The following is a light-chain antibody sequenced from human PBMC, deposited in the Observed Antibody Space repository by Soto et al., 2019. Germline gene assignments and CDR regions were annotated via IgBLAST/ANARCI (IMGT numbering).Light chain of an antibody. CDR2: EVI. J-gene: IGLJ2*01. V-gene: IGLV2-14*01. Sequence: QSALTQPASVSGPPGQSITISCTGSSSDIGRHDYVSWYQHHPGKVPKVIIYEVIHRPSGVSNRFSGSKSGNTASLTISGLQAADEADYYCSSYSSGSTLLLFGGATKLTVL. CDR3: SSYSSGSTLLL. CDR1: SSDIGRHDY.